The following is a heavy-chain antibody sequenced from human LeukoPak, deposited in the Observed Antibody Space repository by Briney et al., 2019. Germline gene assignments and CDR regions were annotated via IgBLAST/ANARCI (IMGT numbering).Heavy chain of an antibody. CDR2: ISNSGRT. D-gene: IGHD1-7*01. Sequence: PGGSLRLSCAASGFTFSSYAISWVRQAPGKGLEWVSAISNSGRTYYADSVKGRFTISRDNSKNTLYLQMSSLRAEDTALYYCATSFNWSYDHWGQGTLVTVSS. CDR1: GFTFSSYA. V-gene: IGHV3-23*01. J-gene: IGHJ5*02. CDR3: ATSFNWSYDH.